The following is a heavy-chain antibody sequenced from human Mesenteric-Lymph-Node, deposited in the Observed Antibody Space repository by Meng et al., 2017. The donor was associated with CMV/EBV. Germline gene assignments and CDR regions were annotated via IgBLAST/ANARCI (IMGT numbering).Heavy chain of an antibody. CDR2: IYSGGST. D-gene: IGHD1-1*01. CDR3: AKGCRVCTWNNWFDP. Sequence: GGSLRLSCAASGFTFSSYAMSWVRQAPGKGLEWVSVIYSGGSTYYADSVKGRFTISRDNSKDTLYLQMSSLRAEDTAVYYCAKGCRVCTWNNWFDPWGQGTLVTVSS. J-gene: IGHJ5*02. CDR1: GFTFSSYA. V-gene: IGHV3-23*03.